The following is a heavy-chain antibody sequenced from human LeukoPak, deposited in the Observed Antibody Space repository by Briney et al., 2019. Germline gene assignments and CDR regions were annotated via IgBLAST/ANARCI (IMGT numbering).Heavy chain of an antibody. CDR2: IKSDGST. CDR1: GFTFSTYW. D-gene: IGHD3-22*01. CDR3: ARAPSEIGGYYPEYFRH. J-gene: IGHJ1*01. V-gene: IGHV3-74*01. Sequence: GGSLGLSCAASGFTFSTYWMHWVRQAPGKGLVWVSRIKSDGSTNYADSVKGRFTISRDNAKNTLSLQMNSLRPEDTGVYYCARAPSEIGGYYPEYFRHWGQGTLVTVSS.